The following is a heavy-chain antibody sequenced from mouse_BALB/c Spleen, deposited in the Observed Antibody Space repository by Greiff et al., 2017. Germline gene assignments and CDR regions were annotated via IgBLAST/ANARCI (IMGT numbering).Heavy chain of an antibody. CDR2: ISSGSSTI. CDR1: GFTFSSFG. Sequence: EVKLVESGGGLVQPGGSRKLSCAASGFTFSSFGMHWVRQAPEKGLEWVAYISSGSSTIYYADTVKGRFTISRDNPKNTLFLQMTSLRSEDTAMYYCARESYYTKDPMDYWGQGTSVTVSS. D-gene: IGHD1-1*01. J-gene: IGHJ4*01. V-gene: IGHV5-17*02. CDR3: ARESYYTKDPMDY.